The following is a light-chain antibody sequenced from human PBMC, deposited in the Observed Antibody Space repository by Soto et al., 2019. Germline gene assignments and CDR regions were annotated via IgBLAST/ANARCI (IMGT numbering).Light chain of an antibody. CDR2: AAS. V-gene: IGKV1-39*01. Sequence: DIQMTQSPSSLSASVGDRVTITCRASQSISSFLNWYQQKPGKAPKLLIYAASSLQSGVPSRFSGSGSGTDLTLTISSLQPEDFATYYCQQSNSIPRTFGQGTKLEIK. CDR1: QSISSF. J-gene: IGKJ2*02. CDR3: QQSNSIPRT.